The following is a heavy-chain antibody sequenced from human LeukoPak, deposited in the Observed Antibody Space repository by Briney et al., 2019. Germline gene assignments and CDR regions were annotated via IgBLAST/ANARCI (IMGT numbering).Heavy chain of an antibody. V-gene: IGHV4-39*01. J-gene: IGHJ4*02. CDR1: GGSISSNSLY. CDR3: TRHGPTDGGSIGR. Sequence: PSETLSLTRTVSGGSISSNSLYWGWIRQPPGKGLEWIGSIYYSGSTYYNPSLKSRVTISVDTSKNQFSLRLSSVTAADTAVYYCTRHGPTDGGSIGRWGQGTLVIVSS. CDR2: IYYSGST. D-gene: IGHD2/OR15-2a*01.